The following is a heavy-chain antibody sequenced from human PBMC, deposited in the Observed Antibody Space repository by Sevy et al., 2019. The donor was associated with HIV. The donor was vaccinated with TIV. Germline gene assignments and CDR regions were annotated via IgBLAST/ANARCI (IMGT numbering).Heavy chain of an antibody. D-gene: IGHD3-16*01. V-gene: IGHV3-11*01. Sequence: GGSLRLSCTASGFTLSDYYMSWIRQAPGKGLQWISYISGSDDSGGADTIYYADSVKGRFTISRDNAKNSLYLQMSSLRADDTAIYYCAGDHVKDGKGGGYYYHAMDVWGRGTTVTVSS. CDR2: ISGSDDSGGADTI. CDR3: AGDHVKDGKGGGYYYHAMDV. CDR1: GFTLSDYY. J-gene: IGHJ6*02.